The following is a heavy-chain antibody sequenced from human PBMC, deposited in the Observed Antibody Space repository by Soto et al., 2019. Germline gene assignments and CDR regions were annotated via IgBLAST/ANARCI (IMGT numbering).Heavy chain of an antibody. D-gene: IGHD3-9*01. CDR3: ARGPPGYDILTGYYRYNWFDP. CDR1: GYTFTSYG. CDR2: ISAYNGNT. J-gene: IGHJ5*02. V-gene: IGHV1-18*01. Sequence: QVQLVQSGAEVTKPGASVKVSCKASGYTFTSYGISWVRQAPGQGLEWMGWISAYNGNTNYAQKLQGRVTMTTDTSTSTAYMELRSLRSDDTAVYYCARGPPGYDILTGYYRYNWFDPWGQGTLVTVSS.